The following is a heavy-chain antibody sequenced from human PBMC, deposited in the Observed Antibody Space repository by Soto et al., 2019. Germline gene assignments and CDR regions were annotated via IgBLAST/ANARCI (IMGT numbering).Heavy chain of an antibody. J-gene: IGHJ3*02. Sequence: ALVKVSCKASGYTFTSYYMHWVRQAPGQGLEWMGIINPSGGSTSYAQKFQGRVTMTRDTSTSTVYMELSSLRSEDTAVYYCARDTALDAFDIWGQGTMVTVSS. CDR2: INPSGGST. CDR1: GYTFTSYY. V-gene: IGHV1-46*03. CDR3: ARDTALDAFDI. D-gene: IGHD4-17*01.